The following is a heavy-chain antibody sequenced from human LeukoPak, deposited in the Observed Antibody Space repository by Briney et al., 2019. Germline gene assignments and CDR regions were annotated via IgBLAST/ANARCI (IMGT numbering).Heavy chain of an antibody. J-gene: IGHJ4*02. D-gene: IGHD6-19*01. Sequence: HPGGSLRLSYAASGFTFSSYAMSWVRQAPGKGLEWVSAISGSGGSTYYADSVKGRFTISRDNSKNTLYLQMNSLRAEDTAVYYCAKGGGSGWYCSIHWGQGTLVTVSS. CDR2: ISGSGGST. CDR3: AKGGGSGWYCSIH. CDR1: GFTFSSYA. V-gene: IGHV3-23*01.